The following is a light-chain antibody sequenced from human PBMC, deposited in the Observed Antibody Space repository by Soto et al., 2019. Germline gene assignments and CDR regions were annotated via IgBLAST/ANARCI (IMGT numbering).Light chain of an antibody. CDR1: TSDVGGYNL. CDR3: CSYASSSSYV. V-gene: IGLV2-23*01. Sequence: ALTQPACVSGSPGQSITISCSGTTSDVGGYNLASWYQQHTAKAPKLLIYEGTQRPSGVSSRFSGSKSGNTASLTISGLQAEDEADYYGCSYASSSSYVFGTGTKVTVL. J-gene: IGLJ1*01. CDR2: EGT.